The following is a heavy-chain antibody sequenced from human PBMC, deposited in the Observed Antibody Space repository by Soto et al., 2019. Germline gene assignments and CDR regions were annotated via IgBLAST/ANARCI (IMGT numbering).Heavy chain of an antibody. V-gene: IGHV4-59*01. Sequence: QVQLQESGPGLVKPSETLSLTCTVSGGSISSYYWSWIRQPPGKGLEWIGYIYYSGSTNYNPSLKSRGTISVDTSKNQFSLKLSSVTAADTAVYYCARRGYDFWSGYYLDYWGQGTLVTVSS. CDR1: GGSISSYY. D-gene: IGHD3-3*01. J-gene: IGHJ4*02. CDR2: IYYSGST. CDR3: ARRGYDFWSGYYLDY.